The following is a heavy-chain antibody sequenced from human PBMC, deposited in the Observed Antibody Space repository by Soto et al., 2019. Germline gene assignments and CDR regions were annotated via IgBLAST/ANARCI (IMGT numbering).Heavy chain of an antibody. CDR2: ISSSSNTI. Sequence: EVHLVQSGGGLVPPGGSLRLSCAASGFTFSTYSMNWVRQAPGKGLEWISFISSSSNTIYYADSVKGRFTISRDNAKSSLYLQMNSLRDADTAVYFCARDEGSHVKQRLVPFDYWGQGALVTVSS. J-gene: IGHJ4*02. CDR1: GFTFSTYS. V-gene: IGHV3-48*02. D-gene: IGHD6-13*01. CDR3: ARDEGSHVKQRLVPFDY.